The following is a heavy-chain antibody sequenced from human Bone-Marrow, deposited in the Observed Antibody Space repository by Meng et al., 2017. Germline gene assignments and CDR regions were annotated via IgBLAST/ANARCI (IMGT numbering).Heavy chain of an antibody. CDR1: VGSINSVY. D-gene: IGHD3-22*01. Sequence: LVRGLRKPLEPLSLPCLVPVGSINSVYGNSIRQPPVKGLEWIGVIYHSDGTNYNPSFKNRVTKSGDKFTLQFSLKLSSVTAAYTAVYYCARATYYYDSSRRNMRDLPFDYWGQGTLVTVSS. V-gene: IGHV4-59*12. J-gene: IGHJ4*02. CDR3: ARATYYYDSSRRNMRDLPFDY. CDR2: IYHSDGT.